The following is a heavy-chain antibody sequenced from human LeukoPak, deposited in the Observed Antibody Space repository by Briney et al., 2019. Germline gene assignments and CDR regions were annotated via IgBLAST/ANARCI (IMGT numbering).Heavy chain of an antibody. J-gene: IGHJ6*03. CDR1: GGSFSGYY. CDR3: ARFTHGRVTFFYYMDV. D-gene: IGHD3-3*01. Sequence: SETLSLTCAVYGGSFSGYYWSWIRQPPGKGLEWIGEINHSGSTNYNPSLKSRVTISVDTSKNQLSLKLSSVTAADTAVYYCARFTHGRVTFFYYMDVWGKGTTVTVSS. CDR2: INHSGST. V-gene: IGHV4-34*01.